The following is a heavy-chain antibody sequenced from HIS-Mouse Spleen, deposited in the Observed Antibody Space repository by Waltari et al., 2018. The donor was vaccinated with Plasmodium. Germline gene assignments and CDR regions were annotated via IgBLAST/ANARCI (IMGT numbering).Heavy chain of an antibody. V-gene: IGHV4-31*03. D-gene: IGHD7-27*01. CDR2: IYYRWST. J-gene: IGHJ5*02. Sequence: QVQLQESGPGLVKPSQTLSLTCTVSGGSISSGGYYWSWIRQHPGKGLEGIGYIYYRWSTYYNPSLKSRFTISVDTSKNQFSLKLSSVTAADTAVYYCARDVANWGFGWFDPWGQGTLVTVSS. CDR1: GGSISSGGYY. CDR3: ARDVANWGFGWFDP.